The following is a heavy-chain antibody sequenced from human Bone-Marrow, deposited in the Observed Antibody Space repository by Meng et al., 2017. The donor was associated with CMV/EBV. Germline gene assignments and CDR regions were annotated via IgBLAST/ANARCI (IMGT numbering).Heavy chain of an antibody. CDR2: ISAYNGNT. J-gene: IGHJ4*02. Sequence: ASVKVSCKASGYTFTSYGISWVRQAPGQGLEWMGWISAYNGNTNYAQKLQGRVTMTTDTSTSTAYMELRSLRSDDTAVYYCARGLTPNPNYDFCSGLFFDYWGQGTLVTVSS. V-gene: IGHV1-18*01. D-gene: IGHD3-3*01. CDR3: ARGLTPNPNYDFCSGLFFDY. CDR1: GYTFTSYG.